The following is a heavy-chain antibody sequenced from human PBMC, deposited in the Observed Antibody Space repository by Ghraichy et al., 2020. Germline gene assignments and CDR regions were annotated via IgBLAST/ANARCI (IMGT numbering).Heavy chain of an antibody. CDR2: IYYSGST. CDR1: GGSISSYY. Sequence: SETLSLTCTVSGGSISSYYWSWIRQPPGKGLEWIGYIYYSGSTNYNPSLKSRVTISVDTSKNQFSLKLSSVTAADTAVYYCARGGDFGVAPFDYWGQGTLVTVSS. V-gene: IGHV4-59*01. CDR3: ARGGDFGVAPFDY. D-gene: IGHD3-3*01. J-gene: IGHJ4*02.